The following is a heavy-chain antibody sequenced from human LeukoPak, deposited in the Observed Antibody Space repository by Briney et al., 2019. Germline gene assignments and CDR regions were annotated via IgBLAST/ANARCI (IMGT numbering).Heavy chain of an antibody. D-gene: IGHD1-26*01. CDR3: AKDWEGYYYYYYMDV. CDR1: GFTFSSYG. CDR2: IRSDGSNK. J-gene: IGHJ6*03. Sequence: PGGSLRLSCAASGFTFSSYGMHWVRQAPGKGLEWVAFIRSDGSNKYYADSVKGRFTISRDNSKNTLYLQMNSLRAEDTAVYYCAKDWEGYYYYYYMDVWGKGTTVTISS. V-gene: IGHV3-30*02.